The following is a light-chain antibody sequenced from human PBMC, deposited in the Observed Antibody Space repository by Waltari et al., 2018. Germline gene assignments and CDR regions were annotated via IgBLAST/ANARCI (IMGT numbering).Light chain of an antibody. CDR3: QEYNDWPWT. J-gene: IGKJ1*01. Sequence: ETVMMQSPATLSLSPGERATLSCRASQSVGSALAWYQQKPGQAPRLLIYEASTRATGIPDRFSGSGSGTEFTLTISSLDPEDLGVYHCQEYNDWPWTFGQGTKVEIK. CDR2: EAS. V-gene: IGKV3D-15*01. CDR1: QSVGSA.